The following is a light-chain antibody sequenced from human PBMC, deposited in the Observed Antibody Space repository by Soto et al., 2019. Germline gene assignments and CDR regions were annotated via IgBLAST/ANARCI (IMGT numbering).Light chain of an antibody. V-gene: IGKV3-11*01. CDR2: DAY. CDR3: HQHNNSPPT. CDR1: QSVDRY. J-gene: IGKJ4*01. Sequence: EVVLTQSPDTLSLSPGETATLFCRASQSVDRYVAWYQQKVGQAPRLLIYDAYTRATGVGARFTGSGSATDFTLTISSLQPEDVAVYYCHQHNNSPPTFGGGTKVDIK.